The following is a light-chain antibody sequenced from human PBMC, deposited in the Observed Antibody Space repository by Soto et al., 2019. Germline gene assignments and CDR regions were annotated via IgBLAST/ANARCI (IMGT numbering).Light chain of an antibody. J-gene: IGKJ3*01. CDR2: AAS. CDR3: QQLTS. V-gene: IGKV1-9*01. CDR1: QGISSY. Sequence: DIQLTQSPSFLSASVGDRVTITCRASQGISSYLAWYQQKPGKAPKLLIYAASTLQSGVPSRFSGSASGTEFTLTISGLQSEDFATYYCQQLTSFGPGTKVDIK.